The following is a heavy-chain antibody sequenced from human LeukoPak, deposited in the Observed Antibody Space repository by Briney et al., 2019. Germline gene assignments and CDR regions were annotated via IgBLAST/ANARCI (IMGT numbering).Heavy chain of an antibody. J-gene: IGHJ4*02. CDR1: GGSFSGYY. Sequence: SETLSLTCAVYGGSFSGYYWSWIRQPPGKGLEWIGEINHSGSTNYNPSLKSRVTISVDTSKNQFSLKLSSVTAADTAVYYCARCQGPSTSCYRGTDYWGQGTLVTVSS. D-gene: IGHD2-2*02. V-gene: IGHV4-34*01. CDR2: INHSGST. CDR3: ARCQGPSTSCYRGTDY.